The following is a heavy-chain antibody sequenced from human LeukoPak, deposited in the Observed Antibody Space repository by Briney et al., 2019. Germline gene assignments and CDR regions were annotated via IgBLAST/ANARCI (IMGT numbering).Heavy chain of an antibody. J-gene: IGHJ4*02. CDR3: ARFSANYDILTGYYPYYFDY. CDR1: GGSISNYY. V-gene: IGHV4-59*12. Sequence: SETLSLTCTVSGGSISNYYWNWIRQPPGKGLEWIGYIYYTGNTNYNPSLKSRVTISVDTSKNQFSLKLSSVTAADTAVYYCARFSANYDILTGYYPYYFDYWGQGTLVTVSS. D-gene: IGHD3-9*01. CDR2: IYYTGNT.